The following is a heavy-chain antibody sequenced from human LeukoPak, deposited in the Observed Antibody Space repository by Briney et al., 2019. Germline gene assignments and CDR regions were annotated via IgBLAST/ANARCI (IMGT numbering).Heavy chain of an antibody. CDR1: VFTFSSYA. D-gene: IGHD1/OR15-1a*01. Sequence: GGSLILSCSSSVFTFSSYAMHWVRQAPGKGLKYVSAISSNGGSTYYADSVKGRFNISRDNSKNTLYIQMSSLKPEDTAVYYCVKDLRYREGPGTYLDYWGQGTLVTVSS. CDR2: ISSNGGST. CDR3: VKDLRYREGPGTYLDY. V-gene: IGHV3-64D*06. J-gene: IGHJ4*02.